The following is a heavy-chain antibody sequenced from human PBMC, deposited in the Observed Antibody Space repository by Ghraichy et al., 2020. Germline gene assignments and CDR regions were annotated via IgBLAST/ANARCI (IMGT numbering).Heavy chain of an antibody. V-gene: IGHV3-7*03. D-gene: IGHD4-17*01. Sequence: GESLNISCTASGFTFSDYWMSWIRQTPGKGLEWVGNIKQDGSERSYVDSVKGRFTISRDNAKNSLYLQMNSLRVEDTAVYYCARALKGWGGDYGAAFDIWGQGTMVT. CDR3: ARALKGWGGDYGAAFDI. CDR1: GFTFSDYW. CDR2: IKQDGSER. J-gene: IGHJ3*02.